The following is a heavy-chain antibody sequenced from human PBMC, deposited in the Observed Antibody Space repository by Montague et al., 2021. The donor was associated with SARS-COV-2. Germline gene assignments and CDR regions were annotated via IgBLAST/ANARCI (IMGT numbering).Heavy chain of an antibody. Sequence: SETLSLTCAVSGGSISSSNWWSWVRQPPGRGLEWIGEIYHSGSTNYNQSPKSRVTISVDKSKNKFSLKVNSVTAADTAVYYCTRHYSATLPAVYWGQGTLVTVSS. CDR1: GGSISSSNW. V-gene: IGHV4-4*02. D-gene: IGHD2-15*01. J-gene: IGHJ4*02. CDR3: TRHYSATLPAVY. CDR2: IYHSGST.